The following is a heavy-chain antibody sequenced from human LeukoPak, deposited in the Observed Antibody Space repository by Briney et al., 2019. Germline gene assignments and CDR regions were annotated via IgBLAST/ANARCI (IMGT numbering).Heavy chain of an antibody. V-gene: IGHV3-23*01. CDR2: ISGGSGST. CDR1: GFAFSTYA. Sequence: GGSLRLSCAASGFAFSTYAMSWVRQAPGKGLEWVSGISGGSGSTYYGDSVKGRFTTSRDNSKNTLYLQMSGLRAEDTAVYYCAKGEYSSGWFSDYWGLGTLVTVSS. J-gene: IGHJ4*02. D-gene: IGHD6-19*01. CDR3: AKGEYSSGWFSDY.